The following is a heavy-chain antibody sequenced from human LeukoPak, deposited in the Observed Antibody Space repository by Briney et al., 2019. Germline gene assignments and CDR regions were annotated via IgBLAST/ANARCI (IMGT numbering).Heavy chain of an antibody. J-gene: IGHJ6*03. CDR1: GGSFSGYY. CDR3: ARINYGSVYRVFRGQPYYYYMDV. D-gene: IGHD3-10*01. Sequence: SETLSLTCAVYGGSFSGYYWSWIRQPPGKGLEWIGEINHSGSTNYNPSLTSRVTISVDTSKHQFSLKLSSVTAADTAVYYCARINYGSVYRVFRGQPYYYYMDVWGKGTTVTVSS. V-gene: IGHV4-34*01. CDR2: INHSGST.